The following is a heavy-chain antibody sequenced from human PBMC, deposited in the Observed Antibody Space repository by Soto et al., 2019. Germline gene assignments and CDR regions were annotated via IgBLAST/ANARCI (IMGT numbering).Heavy chain of an antibody. CDR1: GFTFSSYA. J-gene: IGHJ4*02. CDR2: ISCDGSNK. V-gene: IGHV3-30-3*01. Sequence: QVQLVESGGGVVQPGRSLRLSCAASGFTFSSYAMHWVRQAPGKGLEWVAVISCDGSNKYDADSVKGRFTISRDNSKNTLYLQMNSLRAEDTAVYYCSTNSGREGCYFDHWGQGTLVTVSS. D-gene: IGHD1-26*01. CDR3: STNSGREGCYFDH.